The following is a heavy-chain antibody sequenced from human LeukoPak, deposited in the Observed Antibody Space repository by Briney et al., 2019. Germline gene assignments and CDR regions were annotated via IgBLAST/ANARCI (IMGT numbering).Heavy chain of an antibody. D-gene: IGHD1/OR15-1a*01. V-gene: IGHV5-51*01. CDR3: ATSESQTKFDY. CDR1: GYSFTSYW. J-gene: IGHJ4*02. CDR2: IYPGDSDT. Sequence: GESLKISCKGSGYSFTSYWIGWVRQMPGKGLEWMGIIYPGDSDTRYSPSFQGQVTISADKSINTAYLQWNSLKASDSAMYYCATSESQTKFDYWGQGILVTVSS.